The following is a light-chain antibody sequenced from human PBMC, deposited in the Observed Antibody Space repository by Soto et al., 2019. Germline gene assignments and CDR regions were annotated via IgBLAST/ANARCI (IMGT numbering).Light chain of an antibody. CDR3: QRYSSYWT. CDR2: RSS. V-gene: IGKV1-5*01. Sequence: ILMSQSPSSLSASVGDRVTITCRASQALDKRLAWYQQKPGKAPNLLIYRSSTLSEGVPSRFSGFGAGTDSILTFTDLQTDDFATYYCQRYSSYWTFGRGTVVEMK. CDR1: QALDKR. J-gene: IGKJ4*02.